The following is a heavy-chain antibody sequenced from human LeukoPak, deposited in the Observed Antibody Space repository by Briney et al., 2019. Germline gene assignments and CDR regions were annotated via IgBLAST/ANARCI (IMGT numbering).Heavy chain of an antibody. V-gene: IGHV3-11*06. CDR1: GFTLSDYY. CDR3: SRDLAPRSFDY. Sequence: GGSLRLSCAASGFTLSDYYINWIRQAPGKRLEWVSSISSISTYTAYADSLRGRFTISRDNSKNSLYLQMHSLIVEDTAVYYFSRDLAPRSFDYWGQGTLVTVSS. D-gene: IGHD5-24*01. CDR2: ISSISTYT. J-gene: IGHJ4*02.